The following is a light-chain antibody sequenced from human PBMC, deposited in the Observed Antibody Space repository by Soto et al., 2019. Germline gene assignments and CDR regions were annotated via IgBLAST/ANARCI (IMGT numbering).Light chain of an antibody. J-gene: IGKJ2*01. V-gene: IGKV3-15*01. Sequence: EIVMTQSPATLSVSPGERATLSCRASQSVSSNLAWYQQKPGQAPRLLIYVASTRATGIPARFSGSGSGTEFTLTISSLQSEEFAVYYCQQYNNWPSYTFGQGTKLEIK. CDR1: QSVSSN. CDR3: QQYNNWPSYT. CDR2: VAS.